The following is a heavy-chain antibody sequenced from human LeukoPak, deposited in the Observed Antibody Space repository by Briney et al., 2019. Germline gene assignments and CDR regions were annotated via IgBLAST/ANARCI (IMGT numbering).Heavy chain of an antibody. D-gene: IGHD2-21*02. CDR3: ARDKYGDYYFDY. J-gene: IGHJ4*02. Sequence: GGSLRLSCAASGFTFTTHTMNWVRQAPGKGLEWVSSISSSSSYIYYADSVKGRFTISRDNAKNSLYLQMNSLRAEDTAVYYCARDKYGDYYFDYWGQGALVTVSS. V-gene: IGHV3-21*01. CDR2: ISSSSSYI. CDR1: GFTFTTHT.